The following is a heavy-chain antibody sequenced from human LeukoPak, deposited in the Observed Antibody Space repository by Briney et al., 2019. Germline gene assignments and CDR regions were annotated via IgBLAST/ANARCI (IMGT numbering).Heavy chain of an antibody. CDR1: GFTFSCYA. J-gene: IGHJ5*02. V-gene: IGHV3-30-3*01. CDR3: ARDSCRGSSTSCWFDP. Sequence: GRSLRLSCAASGFTFSCYAMHWVRQAPGKGLEWVAVISYDGSNKYYADSVKGRFTISRDNSKNTLYLQMNSLRAEDTAVYYCARDSCRGSSTSCWFDPWGQGTLVTVSS. D-gene: IGHD2-2*01. CDR2: ISYDGSNK.